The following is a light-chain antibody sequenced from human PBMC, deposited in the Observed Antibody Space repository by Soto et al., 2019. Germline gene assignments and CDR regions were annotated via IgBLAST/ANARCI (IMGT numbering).Light chain of an antibody. Sequence: QSALTQPASVSGSPGQSITISCTGTSSDVGSYNLVSWYQQHPGKAPKLMIYEVSKRPSGVSNRFSGSKSANTASLTISGLQADDEADDYCCSYGGRSTYVFGTGTKVTVL. CDR1: SSDVGSYNL. CDR3: CSYGGRSTYV. CDR2: EVS. V-gene: IGLV2-23*02. J-gene: IGLJ1*01.